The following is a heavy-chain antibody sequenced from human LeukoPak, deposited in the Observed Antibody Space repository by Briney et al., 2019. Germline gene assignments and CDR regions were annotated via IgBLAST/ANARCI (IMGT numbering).Heavy chain of an antibody. D-gene: IGHD6-13*01. Sequence: PSETLSLTCTVSGGSISSYYWSWIRQPPGKGLEWIGYIYYGVSTNYNPSLKSRVTISLDTSKKQISLKVRSVTGADTAIYYCARLLADNWFDPWGQGTLVTVSS. CDR2: IYYGVST. V-gene: IGHV4-59*08. J-gene: IGHJ5*02. CDR1: GGSISSYY. CDR3: ARLLADNWFDP.